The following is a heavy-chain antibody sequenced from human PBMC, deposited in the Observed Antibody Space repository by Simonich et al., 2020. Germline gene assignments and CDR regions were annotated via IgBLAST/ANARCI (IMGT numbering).Heavy chain of an antibody. J-gene: IGHJ3*02. CDR1: GFTFSDHY. Sequence: EVQLVESGGGLVQPGGSLRLSCAASGFTFSDHYMDWVRQAPWKGLEWVGRTRNKANSYTTEYAASVKGRFTISRDDSKNSLYLQMNSLKTEDTAVYYCARVGTRGAFDIWGQGTMVTVSS. D-gene: IGHD7-27*01. V-gene: IGHV3-72*01. CDR2: TRNKANSYTT. CDR3: ARVGTRGAFDI.